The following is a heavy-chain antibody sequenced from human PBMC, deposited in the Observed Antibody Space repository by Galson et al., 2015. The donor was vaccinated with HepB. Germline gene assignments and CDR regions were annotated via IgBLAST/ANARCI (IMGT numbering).Heavy chain of an antibody. CDR1: GYSFTSYW. Sequence: QSGAEVKKPGESLKISCKGSGYSFTSYWIAWVRQTPGKGLEWMGIVYPSDSDTRYSPSFQGQVTISADKSITTAYLQWSSLKASDTAIYYCARRYSSAFRDAFDIWGQGTVVTVSS. J-gene: IGHJ3*02. V-gene: IGHV5-51*01. CDR3: ARRYSSAFRDAFDI. D-gene: IGHD6-19*01. CDR2: VYPSDSDT.